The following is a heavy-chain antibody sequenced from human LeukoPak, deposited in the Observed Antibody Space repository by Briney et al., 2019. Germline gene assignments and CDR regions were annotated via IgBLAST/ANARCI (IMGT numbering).Heavy chain of an antibody. CDR1: GGSISSYY. CDR2: IYYSGST. D-gene: IGHD6-13*01. CDR3: ARSGQQLVHLFRKRYSWFDP. J-gene: IGHJ5*02. V-gene: IGHV4-59*01. Sequence: SETLSLNRTVSGGSISSYYWSWIRQPPGKGLEWIGYIYYSGSTNYNPSLKSRVTISVDTSKNQFSLKLSSVTAADTAVYYCARSGQQLVHLFRKRYSWFDPWGQGTLVTVSS.